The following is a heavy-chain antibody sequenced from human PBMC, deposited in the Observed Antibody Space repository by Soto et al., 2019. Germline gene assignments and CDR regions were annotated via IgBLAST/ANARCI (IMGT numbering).Heavy chain of an antibody. D-gene: IGHD3-10*01. Sequence: QVQLVESGGGVVQPGRSLRLSCAASGFTFSSYAMHWVRQAPGKGLEWVAVISYDGSNKYYADSVKSRFTISRDNSKNTLYLQMNSLSAEDTAVYYCARDHSRGEGYLAYGGQGTLVTVSS. CDR2: ISYDGSNK. J-gene: IGHJ4*02. CDR3: ARDHSRGEGYLAY. CDR1: GFTFSSYA. V-gene: IGHV3-30-3*01.